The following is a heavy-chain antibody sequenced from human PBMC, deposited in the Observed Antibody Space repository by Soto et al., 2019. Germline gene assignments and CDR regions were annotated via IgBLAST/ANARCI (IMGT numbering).Heavy chain of an antibody. V-gene: IGHV3-30*18. D-gene: IGHD4-17*01. J-gene: IGHJ4*02. Sequence: QVLLVESGGGVVQPGKSLRLSCAASGFTFSNYGIHWVRQAPGKGLEWVAIISDDGSSKYYADSVKGRFTISRDNSKNTLYLQMNSLRAEDTAVYYCAKGRPGDYPYWGQGTLVTVSS. CDR3: AKGRPGDYPY. CDR2: ISDDGSSK. CDR1: GFTFSNYG.